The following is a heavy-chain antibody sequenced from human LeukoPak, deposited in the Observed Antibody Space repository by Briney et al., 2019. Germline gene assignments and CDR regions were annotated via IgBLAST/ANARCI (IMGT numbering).Heavy chain of an antibody. CDR1: GGSINSGTFY. CDR3: ARRSDSGSDDGEDYFDY. V-gene: IGHV4-39*01. Sequence: KPSETLSLACTVSGGSINSGTFYWGWIRQPPGKGLEWIGSMYYDGSSHYNPSLKSRVTTSVDTSKNQFSLKLTSVTAADTAVYFCARRSDSGSDDGEDYFDYWGQGTLVTVSS. J-gene: IGHJ4*02. CDR2: MYYDGSS. D-gene: IGHD1-26*01.